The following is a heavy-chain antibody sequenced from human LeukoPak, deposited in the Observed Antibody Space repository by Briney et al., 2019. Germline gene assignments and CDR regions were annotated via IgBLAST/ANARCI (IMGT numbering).Heavy chain of an antibody. CDR3: ARGADIDYRKVYYFDY. V-gene: IGHV4-59*01. Sequence: PSETLSLTCTVSGGSITTYYWSWIRQPPGKGLEWIGYISYSEGTNYNPSLKSRLTISIDTSKNQFSLNVISVTAADTAVYYCARGADIDYRKVYYFDYWGQGTLVSVSS. CDR1: GGSITTYY. J-gene: IGHJ4*02. D-gene: IGHD4-11*01. CDR2: ISYSEGT.